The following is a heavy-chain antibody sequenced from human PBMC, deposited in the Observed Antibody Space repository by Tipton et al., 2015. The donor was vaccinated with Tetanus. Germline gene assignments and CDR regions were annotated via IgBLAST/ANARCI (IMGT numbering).Heavy chain of an antibody. J-gene: IGHJ3*01. V-gene: IGHV4-4*08. CDR1: GDSMTRYY. CDR2: IFASGST. CDR3: ARRSYCTSTRCFDAFDL. Sequence: GLVKPSETLSLTCTVSGDSMTRYYWSWIRQPPGKGLEWISYIFASGSTNYNPALKSRVTISMDTSKNQISLNLTSVTAADTAVYFCARRSYCTSTRCFDAFDLWGPGTRVTVSS. D-gene: IGHD2-8*01.